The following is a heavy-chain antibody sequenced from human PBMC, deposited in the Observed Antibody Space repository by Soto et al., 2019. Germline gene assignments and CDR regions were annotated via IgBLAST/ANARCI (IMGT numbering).Heavy chain of an antibody. J-gene: IGHJ4*02. CDR2: IIPIFGTA. CDR1: GGTFSSYG. Sequence: SVKVSCKASGGTFSSYGITWVRQAPGQGLEWMGGIIPIFGTANYAQKFQGRVTITADESTSTAYMELSSLRSEDTAVYYCARVPSTAAADYIDYWGQGTLVTVSS. CDR3: ARVPSTAAADYIDY. V-gene: IGHV1-69*13. D-gene: IGHD6-13*01.